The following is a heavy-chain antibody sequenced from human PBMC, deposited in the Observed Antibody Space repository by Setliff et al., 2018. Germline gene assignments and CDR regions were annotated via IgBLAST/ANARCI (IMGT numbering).Heavy chain of an antibody. CDR3: ATAPFTLNYDYVWGPHHPAVY. D-gene: IGHD3-16*01. J-gene: IGHJ4*02. CDR2: FDPEDGET. Sequence: ALVKVSCKVSGYTLTELSMHWVRQAPGKGLEWMGGFDPEDGETIYAQKFQGRITMTEDTSTDTAYMELSSLRSEDTAVYYCATAPFTLNYDYVWGPHHPAVYWGQGTLVTVSS. CDR1: GYTLTELS. V-gene: IGHV1-24*01.